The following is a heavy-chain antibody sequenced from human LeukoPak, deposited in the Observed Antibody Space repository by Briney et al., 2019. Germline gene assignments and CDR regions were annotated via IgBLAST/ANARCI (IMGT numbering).Heavy chain of an antibody. D-gene: IGHD1-1*01. CDR2: IGGSGSST. Sequence: GGSLRLSCVASGFTFSSYAMSWVRQAPGKGLEWVSTIGGSGSSTYYADSVKGRFTISRDNSKNTLYLQMNSLTVEDTAVYYCANEGTYSNNWKYYLDYWGQGTLVTVSS. CDR3: ANEGTYSNNWKYYLDY. V-gene: IGHV3-23*01. CDR1: GFTFSSYA. J-gene: IGHJ4*02.